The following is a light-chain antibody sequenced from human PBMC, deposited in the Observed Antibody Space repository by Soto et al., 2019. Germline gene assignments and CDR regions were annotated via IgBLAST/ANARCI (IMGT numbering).Light chain of an antibody. J-gene: IGKJ4*01. V-gene: IGKV1-12*01. CDR2: AAS. CDR1: QDINNW. CDR3: QQARRFHLT. Sequence: DIQMTQSPSSVSASVGDRVTITCRASQDINNWLAWYQQKPGKAPELLIYAASTLQSGVPSRFSGSGSGTDFTLTISSLQPEDFETYYCQQARRFHLTFGGRTKVDI.